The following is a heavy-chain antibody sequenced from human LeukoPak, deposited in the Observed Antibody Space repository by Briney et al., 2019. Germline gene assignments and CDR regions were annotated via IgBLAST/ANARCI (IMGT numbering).Heavy chain of an antibody. CDR3: VRQREVVTHYDPFDL. V-gene: IGHV5-51*01. Sequence: GESLKISCHGSGYSFTGYWIGWVRQMPGKGLGWMGITYPGASDTKYNPSLQSQVTISADKYNHTAYLQWGALKASDTAMYYCVRQREVVTHYDPFDLWGQGTKVTVSA. CDR2: TYPGASDT. D-gene: IGHD4-23*01. J-gene: IGHJ3*01. CDR1: GYSFTGYW.